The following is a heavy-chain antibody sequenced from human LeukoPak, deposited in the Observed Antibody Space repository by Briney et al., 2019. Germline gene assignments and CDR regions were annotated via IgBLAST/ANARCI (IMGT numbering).Heavy chain of an antibody. CDR2: INVNNGGT. D-gene: IGHD3-16*01. V-gene: IGHV1-2*02. CDR1: GYTFTIYY. CDR3: ARGSLEAAYEV. J-gene: IGHJ4*02. Sequence: ASVKVSCKASGYTFTIYYINWVRQAPGQGLEWMGWINVNNGGTKYARKFQGRVTMTRDTSANIAYTELNRLTSDDTAIYFCARGSLEAAYEVWGQGSLVTVSS.